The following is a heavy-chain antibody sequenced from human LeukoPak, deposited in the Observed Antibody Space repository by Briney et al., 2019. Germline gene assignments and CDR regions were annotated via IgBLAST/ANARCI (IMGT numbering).Heavy chain of an antibody. CDR3: AIGRNYGY. J-gene: IGHJ4*02. V-gene: IGHV4-34*01. CDR2: INHSGST. Sequence: SETLSLTCTVYGGSFSGYYWSWIRQPPGKGLEWIGEINHSGSTNYNPSLKSRVTISVDTSKNQFSLKLSSVTAADTAVYYCAIGRNYGYWGQRTLVTVSS. CDR1: GGSFSGYY. D-gene: IGHD1-7*01.